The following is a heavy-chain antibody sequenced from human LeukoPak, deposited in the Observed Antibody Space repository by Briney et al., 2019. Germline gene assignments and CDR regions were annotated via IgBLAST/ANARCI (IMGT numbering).Heavy chain of an antibody. CDR1: GYTFTSYH. J-gene: IGHJ3*02. D-gene: IGHD3-3*01. CDR2: MNAKSGHT. V-gene: IGHV1-8*01. Sequence: ASVKVSCKASGYTFTSYHIDWVRQAPGQGPEWMGWMNAKSGHTGYVQKLEGRVTMTRDTSISTAYMELSRLGSDDTAVYYCARPWSGYSWIDEGYAFDIWGQGTMVTVSS. CDR3: ARPWSGYSWIDEGYAFDI.